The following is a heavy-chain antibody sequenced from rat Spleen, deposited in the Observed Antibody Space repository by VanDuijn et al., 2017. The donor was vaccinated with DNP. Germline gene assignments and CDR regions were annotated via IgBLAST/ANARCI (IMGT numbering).Heavy chain of an antibody. CDR3: ARHGRRVFDY. D-gene: IGHD1-11*01. V-gene: IGHV5S10*01. CDR2: SVYNGDRA. J-gene: IGHJ2*01. CDR1: GFTFSDYA. Sequence: EVQLVESGGGLVQPGNSLKLSCAASGFTFSDYAMAWVRQSPKKGLEWVATSVYNGDRAFYRDSVKGRFTISRDNAKSTLYLQMNSLRSEDMATYFCARHGRRVFDYWGQGVMVTVSS.